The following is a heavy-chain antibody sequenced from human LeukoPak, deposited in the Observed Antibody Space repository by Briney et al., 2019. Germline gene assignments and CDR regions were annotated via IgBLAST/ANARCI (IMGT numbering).Heavy chain of an antibody. CDR2: SYNSGST. CDR1: GGSISSYY. V-gene: IGHV4-59*01. CDR3: ARGYRTTLDY. J-gene: IGHJ4*02. D-gene: IGHD1/OR15-1a*01. Sequence: SETLSLTCTVSGGSISSYYWSWIQQPPGKGLEWIGNSYNSGSTNYNPSLKSRVTISVDSSKNQFSLRLSSVTAADTAVYYCARGYRTTLDYWGQGTLVTVSS.